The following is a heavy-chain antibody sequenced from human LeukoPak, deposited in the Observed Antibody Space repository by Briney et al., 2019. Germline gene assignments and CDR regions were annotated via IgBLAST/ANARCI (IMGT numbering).Heavy chain of an antibody. CDR3: ARHPAIAARRFDY. J-gene: IGHJ4*02. D-gene: IGHD6-6*01. Sequence: PSETLSLTCAVYGGSFSGYYWSWIRQPPGKGLEWIGSIYYSGSTYYNPSLKSRVTISVDTSKNQFSLKLSSVTAADTAVYYCARHPAIAARRFDYWGQGTLVTVSS. CDR2: IYYSGST. CDR1: GGSFSGYY. V-gene: IGHV4-34*01.